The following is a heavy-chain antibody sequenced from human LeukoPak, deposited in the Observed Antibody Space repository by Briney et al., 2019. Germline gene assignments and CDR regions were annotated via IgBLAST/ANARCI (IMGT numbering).Heavy chain of an antibody. Sequence: SQTLSLTFAISGDSVSTNSGGWNWIRQPPSRGLEWLGSTYYSRSNWYNDYAVSVKSRITINPDTSKNQFSLQLNSVTPEDTAVYYCAKGQSGTAMVTGFDPWGQGTLVTVSS. CDR1: GDSVSTNSGG. CDR3: AKGQSGTAMVTGFDP. D-gene: IGHD5-18*01. CDR2: TYYSRSNWYN. V-gene: IGHV6-1*01. J-gene: IGHJ5*02.